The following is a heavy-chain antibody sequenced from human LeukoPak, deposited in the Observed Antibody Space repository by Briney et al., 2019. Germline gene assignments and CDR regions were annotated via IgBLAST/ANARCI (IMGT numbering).Heavy chain of an antibody. V-gene: IGHV4-34*01. CDR1: GGSFSGYY. J-gene: IGHJ6*02. CDR3: AGTRLYGMDV. CDR2: INHSGST. Sequence: SETLSLTCAVYGGSFSGYYWSWIRQPPGKGLEWIGEINHSGSTSYNPSLKSRVTISVDTSKNQFSLKLSSVTAADTAVYYCAGTRLYGMDVWGQGTTVTVSS.